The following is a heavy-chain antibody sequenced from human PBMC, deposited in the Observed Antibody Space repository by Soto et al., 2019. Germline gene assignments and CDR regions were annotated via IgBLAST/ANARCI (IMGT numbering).Heavy chain of an antibody. CDR2: IIPIFGTA. D-gene: IGHD6-19*01. J-gene: IGHJ5*02. V-gene: IGHV1-69*13. Sequence: ASVKVSCKASGGTFSSYAISWVRQAPGQGLEWMGGIIPIFGTANYAQKFQGRVTITADESTSTAYMELSSLRSEDTAVYYCARVLGIAVAGTSWFDPWGQGTRVTVSS. CDR3: ARVLGIAVAGTSWFDP. CDR1: GGTFSSYA.